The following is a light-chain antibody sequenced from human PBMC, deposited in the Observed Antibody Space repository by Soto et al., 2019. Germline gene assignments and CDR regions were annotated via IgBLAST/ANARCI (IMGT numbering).Light chain of an antibody. CDR2: EVS. J-gene: IGLJ1*01. CDR1: GSDVGGYNY. V-gene: IGLV2-14*01. CDR3: SSYTSSSSLFV. Sequence: QSVLTQPASVSGSPGQSITISCTGTGSDVGGYNYVSWYQQHPGKAPKLMIYEVSYRPSGVSNRFSGSKSGNTASLTISGLQAEDEADYYCSSYTSSSSLFVFGTGTKLTVL.